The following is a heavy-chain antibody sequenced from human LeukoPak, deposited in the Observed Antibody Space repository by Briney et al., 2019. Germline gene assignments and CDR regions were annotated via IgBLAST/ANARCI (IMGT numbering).Heavy chain of an antibody. Sequence: PGGSLRLSCAASGFTVNDNYMSWVRQAPGKGLEWISVIYRSGDTYYADYVKGRFTVSRDNDQNTLYLQLNSLRPEDTAVYYCARDRVKSDDILTGYPHYYYYFYMDVWGKGTVVTVSS. CDR3: ARDRVKSDDILTGYPHYYYYFYMDV. J-gene: IGHJ6*03. D-gene: IGHD3-9*01. V-gene: IGHV3-66*03. CDR2: IYRSGDT. CDR1: GFTVNDNY.